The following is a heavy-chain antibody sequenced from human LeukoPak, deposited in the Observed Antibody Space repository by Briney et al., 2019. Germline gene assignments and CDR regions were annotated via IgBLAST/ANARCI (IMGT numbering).Heavy chain of an antibody. CDR3: AKSRTRNQRDAFDI. CDR2: ISGSGGST. V-gene: IGHV3-23*01. J-gene: IGHJ3*02. Sequence: GGSLRLSCAASGFTFGSYAMNWVRQAPGKGLEWVSVISGSGGSTYYADSLKGRFTISRDNSKNTLYLQMNSLRAEDTAVYYCAKSRTRNQRDAFDIWGQGTMVTVSS. CDR1: GFTFGSYA. D-gene: IGHD6-25*01.